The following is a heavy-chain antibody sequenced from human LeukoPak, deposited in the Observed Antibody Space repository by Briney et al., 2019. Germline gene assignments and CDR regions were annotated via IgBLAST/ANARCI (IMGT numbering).Heavy chain of an antibody. J-gene: IGHJ4*02. CDR1: GFTFTTYA. D-gene: IGHD3-3*01. Sequence: GGSLRLSCADSGFTFTTYAMSWVRQAPGKGLEWVSGISVSGVNTYYADSVKGRFTISRDNAENSLYLQMDSLRAEDTAVYYCARGRFGSCWGQGTLVTVSS. CDR3: ARGRFGSC. V-gene: IGHV3-23*01. CDR2: ISVSGVNT.